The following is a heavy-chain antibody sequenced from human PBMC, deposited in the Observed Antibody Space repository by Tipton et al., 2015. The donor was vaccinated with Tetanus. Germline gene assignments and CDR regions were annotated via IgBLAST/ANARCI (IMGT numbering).Heavy chain of an antibody. CDR1: GFDFMGYG. V-gene: IGHV3-33*01. Sequence: SLRLSCRASGFDFMGYGMHWVRRAPGTGLEWVAAIWFDGSRAEYADSVQGRFTISRDNSRSMVYPQMDSLRDEDTGVFYCARDTYYQSHHYNYFDFWGQGVRVTVSS. J-gene: IGHJ4*02. D-gene: IGHD5-24*01. CDR2: IWFDGSRA. CDR3: ARDTYYQSHHYNYFDF.